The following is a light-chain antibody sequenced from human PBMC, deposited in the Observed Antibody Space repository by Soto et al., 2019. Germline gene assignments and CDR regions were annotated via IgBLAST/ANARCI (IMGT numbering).Light chain of an antibody. V-gene: IGKV3-15*01. CDR3: QQYNNWAPWVT. J-gene: IGKJ3*01. CDR2: GAS. Sequence: EIVLTQSPATLSVSPGERATLSCRASQSVSCNLAWYQPKPGQAPRLLIYGASTSATGIPARFSGSGSGTESTLAIGSLLSEGCVVSYGQQYNNWAPWVTFGPGNKVYSK. CDR1: QSVSCN.